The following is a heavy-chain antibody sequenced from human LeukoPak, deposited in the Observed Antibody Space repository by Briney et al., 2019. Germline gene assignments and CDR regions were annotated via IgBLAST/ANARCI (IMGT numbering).Heavy chain of an antibody. J-gene: IGHJ4*02. CDR2: IFSDGTT. CDR3: AGYYGGKFDY. D-gene: IGHD4-23*01. V-gene: IGHV3-66*02. CDR1: DFAVSTNY. Sequence: GGSLRLFCAASDFAVSTNYMTWVRQAPGKGLEWVSFIFSDGTTKCADSVKGRFTISRDSSKNTLYLQMNSLSAEDTAVYYCAGYYGGKFDYWGQGTLVTVSS.